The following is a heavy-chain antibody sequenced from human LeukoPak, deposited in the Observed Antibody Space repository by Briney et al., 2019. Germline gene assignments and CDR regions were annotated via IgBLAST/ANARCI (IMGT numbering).Heavy chain of an antibody. Sequence: ASVKVSCKASGYTFTSYDINWVRQAPGQGLEWMGWMNPNSGNTDYAQKFQGRVTMTRNTSISTAYMELSSLRSEDTAMDYCARGLTVTTRPAGYWGQGTLVTVSS. CDR2: MNPNSGNT. J-gene: IGHJ4*02. CDR3: ARGLTVTTRPAGY. V-gene: IGHV1-8*01. CDR1: GYTFTSYD. D-gene: IGHD4-17*01.